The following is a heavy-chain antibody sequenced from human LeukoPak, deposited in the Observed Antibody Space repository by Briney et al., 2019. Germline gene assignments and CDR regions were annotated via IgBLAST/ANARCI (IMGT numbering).Heavy chain of an antibody. D-gene: IGHD5-18*01. CDR2: INHSGST. CDR3: ARSHRIHTSNFDY. V-gene: IGHV4-34*01. Sequence: SETLSLTCAVYGGSFSDYYWTWIRQPPGKGLEWIGEINHSGSTIYNPSLQSRVTISVDTSKKQFSLKLTSVIAADRAVYYCARSHRIHTSNFDYSGRGTLLTVSS. CDR1: GGSFSDYY. J-gene: IGHJ4*02.